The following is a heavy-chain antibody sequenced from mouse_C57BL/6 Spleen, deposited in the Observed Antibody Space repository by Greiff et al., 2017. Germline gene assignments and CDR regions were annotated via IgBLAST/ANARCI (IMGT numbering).Heavy chain of an antibody. CDR3: ARSGYGRFDC. CDR1: GYTFTSYW. J-gene: IGHJ2*01. V-gene: IGHV1-55*01. CDR2: IYPGSGST. D-gene: IGHD1-1*02. Sequence: QVQLQQPGAELVKPGASVKMSCKASGYTFTSYWITWVKQRPGQGLVWIGDIYPGSGSTNYNETFKSKATLTVDTSSSTAYMQLSSLTSEDSAVYYCARSGYGRFDCWGQGTTLTVSS.